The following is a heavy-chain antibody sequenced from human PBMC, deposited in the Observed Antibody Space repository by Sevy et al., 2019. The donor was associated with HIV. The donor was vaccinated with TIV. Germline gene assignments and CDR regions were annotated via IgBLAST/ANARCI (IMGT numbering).Heavy chain of an antibody. CDR2: TWYASEWYN. Sequence: SQTLSLTCAISGDSVSRTDVAWNWIRQSPSRGLEWLGRTWYASEWYNDYAISVKSRLTINPDTTRNQVSLHLSSVTPEDTAVYYCARQKNSGFDVWGQGTVVTVSS. J-gene: IGHJ3*01. D-gene: IGHD6-19*01. CDR1: GDSVSRTDVA. CDR3: ARQKNSGFDV. V-gene: IGHV6-1*01.